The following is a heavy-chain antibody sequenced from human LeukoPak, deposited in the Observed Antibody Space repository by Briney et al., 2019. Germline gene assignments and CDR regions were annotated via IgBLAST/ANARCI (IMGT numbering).Heavy chain of an antibody. V-gene: IGHV1-2*02. Sequence: ASVKVSCKASGYTFAGYYVHWVRQAPGQGLEWMGWINPNSGGTNYAQKFQGRVTMTRDTSISTAYMELSRLRSDDTAVYYCARLNPRSTMVRGVIIQGWFDPWGQGTLVTVSS. D-gene: IGHD3-10*01. CDR3: ARLNPRSTMVRGVIIQGWFDP. CDR1: GYTFAGYY. J-gene: IGHJ5*02. CDR2: INPNSGGT.